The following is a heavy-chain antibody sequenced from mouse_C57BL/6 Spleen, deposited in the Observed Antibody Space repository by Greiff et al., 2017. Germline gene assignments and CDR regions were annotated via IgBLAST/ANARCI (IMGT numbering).Heavy chain of an antibody. J-gene: IGHJ4*01. D-gene: IGHD1-2*01. V-gene: IGHV1-61*01. Sequence: QVQLQQPGAELVRPGSSVKLSCKASGYTFTRYWMDWVKQRPGQGLEWIGNIYPSDSETHYNQKFKDKATLTVDKSSSTAYLQLSSLTSEDPAVYYCAIRRPITTAAMDYWGQGTSVTVSS. CDR2: IYPSDSET. CDR3: AIRRPITTAAMDY. CDR1: GYTFTRYW.